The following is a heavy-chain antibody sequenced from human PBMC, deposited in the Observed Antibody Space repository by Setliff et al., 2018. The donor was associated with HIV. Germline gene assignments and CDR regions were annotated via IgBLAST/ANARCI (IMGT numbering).Heavy chain of an antibody. V-gene: IGHV3-7*03. CDR1: GFTFNNYW. CDR3: AKDRTVVVITIFDY. CDR2: IKGDGSET. D-gene: IGHD3-22*01. Sequence: PGGSLRLSCESSGFTFNNYWMSWVRQAPGKRPEWVANIKGDGSETYYVDSVKGRFTISRDNAKNSLYLQMNSLRAEDTAVYYCAKDRTVVVITIFDYWGQGTLVTVSS. J-gene: IGHJ4*02.